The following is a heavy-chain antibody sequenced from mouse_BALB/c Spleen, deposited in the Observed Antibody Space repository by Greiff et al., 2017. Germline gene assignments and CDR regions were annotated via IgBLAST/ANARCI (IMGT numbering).Heavy chain of an antibody. CDR3: ARDIYDSDAGDY. V-gene: IGHV7-3*02. J-gene: IGHJ4*01. D-gene: IGHD2-4*01. Sequence: EVKVEESGGGLVQPGGSLRLSCATSGFTFTDYYMSWVRQPPGKALEWLGFIRNKANGYTTEYSASVKGRFTISRDNSQSILYLQMNTLRAEDSATYYCARDIYDSDAGDYWGQGTSVTVSS. CDR1: GFTFTDYY. CDR2: IRNKANGYTT.